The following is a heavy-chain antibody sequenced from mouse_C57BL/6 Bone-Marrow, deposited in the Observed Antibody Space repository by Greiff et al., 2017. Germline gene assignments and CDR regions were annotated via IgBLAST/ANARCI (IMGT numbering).Heavy chain of an antibody. D-gene: IGHD2-3*01. CDR2: IGPETGGT. Sequence: VQLQQSGAELVRPGASVTLSCKASGYTFTDYEMHWVKQTPVHGLEWIGAIGPETGGTAYNQKFKGKAILTADKSSSTAYMELRSLTSEDSAVYYCTIDGYYLYYFDYWGQGTTLTVSS. CDR3: TIDGYYLYYFDY. J-gene: IGHJ2*01. CDR1: GYTFTDYE. V-gene: IGHV1-15*01.